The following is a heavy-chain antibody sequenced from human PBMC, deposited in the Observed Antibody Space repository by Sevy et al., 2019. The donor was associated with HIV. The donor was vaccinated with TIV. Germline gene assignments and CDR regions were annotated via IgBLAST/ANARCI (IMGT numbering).Heavy chain of an antibody. CDR3: ARPRSGWHQYYYSLDV. V-gene: IGHV3-33*01. CDR1: GFSFSSYG. J-gene: IGHJ6*02. D-gene: IGHD6-19*01. CDR2: IRADGNNK. Sequence: GGSLRLSCVASGFSFSSYGMHWVRQAPGKGLEWVALIRADGNNKYYEDSVKGRFIISRDNSKNTLYLQMISLRAEDTAVYYCARPRSGWHQYYYSLDVWGQGTTVTVSS.